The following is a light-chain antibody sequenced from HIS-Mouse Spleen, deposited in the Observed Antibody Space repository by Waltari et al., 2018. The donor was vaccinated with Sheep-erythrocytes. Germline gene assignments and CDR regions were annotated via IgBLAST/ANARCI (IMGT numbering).Light chain of an antibody. CDR2: DVS. J-gene: IGLJ1*01. Sequence: QSALTQPRSVSGSPGQSVTISCTGTSSDVGGYNYVSWYHQHPGKAPKLMIYDVSKRPAGVPDLFSGSKSGNTASLTSSGLQAEDEADYYCCSYAGSYNHVFATGTKVTVL. CDR3: CSYAGSYNHV. CDR1: SSDVGGYNY. V-gene: IGLV2-11*01.